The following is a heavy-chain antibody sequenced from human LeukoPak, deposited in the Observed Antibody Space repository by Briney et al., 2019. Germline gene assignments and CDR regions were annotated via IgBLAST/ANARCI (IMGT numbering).Heavy chain of an antibody. Sequence: SETLSLTCTVSDDSITIYYWTWIRQPPGKGLEWIGYIDHTGSTNYNPSLNSRVTISRDTSKNHFSLKLSSVTAADTAVYYCARGTAYGDYVRYWGQGTLVTVSS. CDR1: DDSITIYY. J-gene: IGHJ4*02. CDR2: IDHTGST. V-gene: IGHV4-59*12. CDR3: ARGTAYGDYVRY. D-gene: IGHD4-17*01.